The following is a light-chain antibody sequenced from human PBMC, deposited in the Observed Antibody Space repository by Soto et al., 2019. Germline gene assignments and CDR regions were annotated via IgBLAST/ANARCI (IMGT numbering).Light chain of an antibody. CDR1: QSVSTA. CDR3: QQSSITPYT. Sequence: DIQMTQSPSSLSASVGDRVTITCRASQSVSTAINWYQQKPGKAPKFLIYAASSLKSGVQSRFSGSGSGTDFTLTISSLQREDLATYYCQQSSITPYTFGQGTMVEIK. J-gene: IGKJ2*01. CDR2: AAS. V-gene: IGKV1-39*01.